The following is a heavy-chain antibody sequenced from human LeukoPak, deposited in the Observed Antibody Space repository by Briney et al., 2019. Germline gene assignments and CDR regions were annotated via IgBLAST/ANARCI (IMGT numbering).Heavy chain of an antibody. D-gene: IGHD1-26*01. CDR2: ISGGST. J-gene: IGHJ1*01. CDR1: GFTVSSNE. V-gene: IGHV3-38-3*01. CDR3: ATSIVGFTYDEHFQH. Sequence: GGSLRLSCAASGFTVSSNEMSWVRQAPGKGLEWVSSISGGSTYYADSRKGRFTISRDNSKNTLHLQMNSLRAEDTAVYYCATSIVGFTYDEHFQHWGQGTLVTVSS.